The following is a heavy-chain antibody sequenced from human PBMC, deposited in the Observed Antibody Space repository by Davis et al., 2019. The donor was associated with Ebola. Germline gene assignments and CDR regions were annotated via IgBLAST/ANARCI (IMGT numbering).Heavy chain of an antibody. CDR2: IYRDERT. J-gene: IGHJ4*02. V-gene: IGHV3-53*01. CDR1: DFIVSDKY. D-gene: IGHD1-26*01. Sequence: GESLKISCAASDFIVSDKYMSWVRQAPGKGPEWVSVIYRDERTYYANSVRGRFTISRDNSKNTIYLQMDSLRVDDTAMYYCATPGDSGSYLDFWGQGTLVTVSS. CDR3: ATPGDSGSYLDF.